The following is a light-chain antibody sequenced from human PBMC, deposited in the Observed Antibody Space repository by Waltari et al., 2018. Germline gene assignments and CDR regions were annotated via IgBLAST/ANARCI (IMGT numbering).Light chain of an antibody. J-gene: IGKJ2*01. CDR1: QSVSSSY. V-gene: IGKV3-20*01. CDR2: GAS. Sequence: IVLTQSPGTLSLSPGERATLSCRASQSVSSSYLAWSQQKPGQAPRLLIYGASSRATGIPDRFSGSGSGTDFTLTISRLEPEDFAVYYCQQYGSSPPYTFGQGTKLEIK. CDR3: QQYGSSPPYT.